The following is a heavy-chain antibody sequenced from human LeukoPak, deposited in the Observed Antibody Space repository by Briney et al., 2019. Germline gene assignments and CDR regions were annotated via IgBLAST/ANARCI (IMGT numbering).Heavy chain of an antibody. CDR1: GGSISSGGYS. Sequence: PSQTLSLTCAVSGGSISSGGYSWSWIRQPPGKGLEWIGYIYHSGSTYYNPSLKSRVTIPVDRSKNQFSLKLSSVTAADTAVYSCARGGGPTPFDYWGQGTLVTVSS. CDR2: IYHSGST. V-gene: IGHV4-30-2*01. D-gene: IGHD2-15*01. CDR3: ARGGGPTPFDY. J-gene: IGHJ4*02.